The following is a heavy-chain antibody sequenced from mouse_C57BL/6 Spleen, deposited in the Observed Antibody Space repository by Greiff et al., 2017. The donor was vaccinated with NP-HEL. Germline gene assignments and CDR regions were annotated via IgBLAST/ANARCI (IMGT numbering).Heavy chain of an antibody. J-gene: IGHJ2*01. CDR2: IDPSDSYT. CDR1: GYTFTSYW. Sequence: QVQLQQPGAELVRPGTSVKLSCKASGYTFTSYWMHWVKQRPGQGLEWIGVIDPSDSYTNYNQKFKGKATLTVDTSSSTAYMQLSSLISEDSAVYYCARSTAQATRNWGQGTTLTVAS. V-gene: IGHV1-59*01. D-gene: IGHD3-2*02. CDR3: ARSTAQATRN.